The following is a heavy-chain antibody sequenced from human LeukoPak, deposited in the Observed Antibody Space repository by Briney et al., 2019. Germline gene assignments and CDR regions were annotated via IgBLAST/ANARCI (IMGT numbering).Heavy chain of an antibody. CDR2: ISSNSRTI. V-gene: IGHV3-48*04. CDR1: GFTFNSYS. Sequence: GGSLRLSCAASGFTFNSYSMNWVRQAPGKGPEWVSYISSNSRTIHYADSVKGQFTISRDNDKNSLYLQMNTLRAEDTAVYYCARMPLEIVTNFLDSWGQGTLATVSS. CDR3: ARMPLEIVTNFLDS. J-gene: IGHJ4*02. D-gene: IGHD4-11*01.